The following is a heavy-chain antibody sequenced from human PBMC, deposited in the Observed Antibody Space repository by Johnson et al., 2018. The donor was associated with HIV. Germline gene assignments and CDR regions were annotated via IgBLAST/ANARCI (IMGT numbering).Heavy chain of an antibody. V-gene: IGHV3-30*02. Sequence: VQLVESGGGMVQPGGSLRLSCAASGFTFSSYGMHWVRQAPGKGLEWVAFIHYDGSTKYYADSVQGRFTISRDNSKNTLYLQMNSLRAEDTAVYYCAKGGRFDAFDIWGQGTMVTVSS. D-gene: IGHD3-16*01. J-gene: IGHJ3*02. CDR1: GFTFSSYG. CDR3: AKGGRFDAFDI. CDR2: IHYDGSTK.